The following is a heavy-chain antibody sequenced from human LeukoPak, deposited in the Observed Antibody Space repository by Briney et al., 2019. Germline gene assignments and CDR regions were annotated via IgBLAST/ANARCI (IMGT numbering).Heavy chain of an antibody. CDR1: GFTFSTLA. CDR3: AKDSSVYYYDSRNCDY. CDR2: IFPSGGEI. Sequence: GGSLRLSCAASGFTFSTLAMIWVRQPPGKGLEWVSSIFPSGGEIHYADSVRGRFTISRDNSKSTLSLQMNSLRAEDTAVYYCAKDSSVYYYDSRNCDYWGQGTLVTVSS. J-gene: IGHJ4*02. D-gene: IGHD3-22*01. V-gene: IGHV3-23*01.